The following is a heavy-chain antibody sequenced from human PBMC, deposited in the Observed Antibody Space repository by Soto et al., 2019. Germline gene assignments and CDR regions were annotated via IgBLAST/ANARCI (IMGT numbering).Heavy chain of an antibody. CDR3: STGWSSSRGD. V-gene: IGHV3-74*01. CDR2: IRSDGSRT. Sequence: EVQLVESGGGLVQPGGSLRLSCAASGFTFSNYWMHWVRQAPGKGLVWVSGIRSDGSRTNYADSEKGRFTISRDNVKNTLYLQMNWLRGEDTAVYYCSTGWSSSRGDWGQGTPVTVSS. J-gene: IGHJ1*01. CDR1: GFTFSNYW. D-gene: IGHD6-13*01.